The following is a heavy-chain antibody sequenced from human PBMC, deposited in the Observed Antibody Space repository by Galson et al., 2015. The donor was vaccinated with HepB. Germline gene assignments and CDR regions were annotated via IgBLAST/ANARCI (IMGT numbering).Heavy chain of an antibody. Sequence: CAISGDSVSSNSAAWNWIRQSPSRGLEWLGRTYYRSKWYNDYAVSVKSLITINPDTSKNQFSLQLNSVTPEDTAVYYFARDHVLLWFGDYYYYGMDVWGQGTTVTVSS. CDR1: GDSVSSNSAA. CDR3: ARDHVLLWFGDYYYYGMDV. J-gene: IGHJ6*02. CDR2: TYYRSKWYN. V-gene: IGHV6-1*01. D-gene: IGHD3-10*01.